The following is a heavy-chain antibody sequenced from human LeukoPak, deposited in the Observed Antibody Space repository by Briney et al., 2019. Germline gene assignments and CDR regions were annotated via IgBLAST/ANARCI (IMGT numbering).Heavy chain of an antibody. CDR1: SGLSTYY. CDR2: IYTSGST. V-gene: IGHV4-4*07. CDR3: ARGAAKKAFDI. D-gene: IGHD2-15*01. Sequence: PSETLSLTCTVSSGLSTYYWSWIRQPAGKGLEWIGRIYTSGSTNYNPSLKSRVTISVDKSKNQFSLKLSSVTAADTAVYYCARGAAKKAFDIWGQGTMVTVSS. J-gene: IGHJ3*02.